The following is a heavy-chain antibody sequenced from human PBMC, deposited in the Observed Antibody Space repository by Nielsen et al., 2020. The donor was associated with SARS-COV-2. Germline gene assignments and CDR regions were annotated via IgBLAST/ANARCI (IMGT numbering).Heavy chain of an antibody. CDR2: VSASGGST. J-gene: IGHJ3*01. CDR3: AKDGVVRGDALDL. CDR1: GFTFNIYA. Sequence: GESLKISCAASGFTFNIYAMAWVRRAPGRGLQWVTGVSASGGSTYYTDSAKGRFSISRDNSKNTLFLQMHSLRVEDTALYYCAKDGVVRGDALDLWGQGTMVTVSS. V-gene: IGHV3-23*01. D-gene: IGHD3-10*01.